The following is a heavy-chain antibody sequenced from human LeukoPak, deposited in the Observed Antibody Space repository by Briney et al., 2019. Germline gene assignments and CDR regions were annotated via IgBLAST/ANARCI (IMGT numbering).Heavy chain of an antibody. V-gene: IGHV3-23*01. D-gene: IGHD4-17*01. Sequence: GGSLRLSCTASAFTFSSYAMNWVRQAPGKGLEWVSGIGAGGTFTYYADSVKGRFTISRDNSRNTLYLQMNSLRARDTAVYYCPKYLDAAAYGYYFDYWGQGTLVTVSS. CDR3: PKYLDAAAYGYYFDY. CDR2: IGAGGTFT. J-gene: IGHJ4*02. CDR1: AFTFSSYA.